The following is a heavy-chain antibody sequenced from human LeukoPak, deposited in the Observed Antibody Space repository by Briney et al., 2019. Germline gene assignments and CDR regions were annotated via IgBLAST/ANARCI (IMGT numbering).Heavy chain of an antibody. Sequence: ASVKVSCKASGYTFTSFDINWVRQATGQGLEWMGWMNPNSGNTGYAQKFQGRVTMTRNTSISTAYMELRSLRSDDTAVYYCARWQWLVLPYNWFDPWGQGTLVTVSS. V-gene: IGHV1-8*02. CDR1: GYTFTSFD. CDR3: ARWQWLVLPYNWFDP. J-gene: IGHJ5*02. D-gene: IGHD6-19*01. CDR2: MNPNSGNT.